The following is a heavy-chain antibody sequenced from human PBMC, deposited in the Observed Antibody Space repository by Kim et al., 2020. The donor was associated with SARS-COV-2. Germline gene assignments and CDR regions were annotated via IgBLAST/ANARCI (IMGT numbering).Heavy chain of an antibody. V-gene: IGHV3-23*01. CDR3: AKDLIQYYYDSSVDAFDI. D-gene: IGHD3-22*01. J-gene: IGHJ3*02. Sequence: GRFTISRDNSKNTLYLQMNSLRAEDTAVYYCAKDLIQYYYDSSVDAFDIWGQGTMVTVSS.